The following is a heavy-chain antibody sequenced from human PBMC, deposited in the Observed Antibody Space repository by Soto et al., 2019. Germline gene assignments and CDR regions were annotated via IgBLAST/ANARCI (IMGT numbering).Heavy chain of an antibody. CDR2: MSAYNGNT. J-gene: IGHJ6*02. CDR1: GYTFSSYG. D-gene: IGHD2-8*01. CDR3: ARVMTLTKEVRGGYYYGMDV. V-gene: IGHV1-18*01. Sequence: QVQLVQSGAEVKEPGASVKVSCKASGYTFSSYGITWVRQAPGQGLEWMGGMSAYNGNTYYAQKVQGRVTMTTDTSTSTAYMEVRSLRTDDTAVYYCARVMTLTKEVRGGYYYGMDVWGQGTTVTVSS.